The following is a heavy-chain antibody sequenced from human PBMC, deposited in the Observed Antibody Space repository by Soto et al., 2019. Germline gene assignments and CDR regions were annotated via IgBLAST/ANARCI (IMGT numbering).Heavy chain of an antibody. CDR3: ARGWTYYYGSGSDY. CDR2: INHSGST. V-gene: IGHV4-34*01. Sequence: QVQLQQWGAGLLKPSETLSLTCAVYGGSFSGYYWSWIRQPPGKGLEWIGEINHSGSTNYNPSLKSRVTISVDTSKNQFSLKLSSVTAADTAVYYCARGWTYYYGSGSDYWGQGTLVTVSS. D-gene: IGHD3-10*01. J-gene: IGHJ4*02. CDR1: GGSFSGYY.